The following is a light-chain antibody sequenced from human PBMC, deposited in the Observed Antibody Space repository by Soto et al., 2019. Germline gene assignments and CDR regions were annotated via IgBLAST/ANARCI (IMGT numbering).Light chain of an antibody. CDR1: SSNIGATYA. Sequence: WVRTQPGSVAEAPGQRITISCTGSSSNIGATYAVHWYQHLPGRAPKLLIYGNNNRPSGVPDRFSGSKSGTSASLAITGLQAEDEADYYCQSHDSSLSGPGFGTGTKVTVL. CDR2: GNN. J-gene: IGLJ1*01. V-gene: IGLV1-40*01. CDR3: QSHDSSLSGPG.